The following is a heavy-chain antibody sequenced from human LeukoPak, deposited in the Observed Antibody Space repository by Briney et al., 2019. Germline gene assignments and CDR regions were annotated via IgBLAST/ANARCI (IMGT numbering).Heavy chain of an antibody. V-gene: IGHV3-64*01. CDR3: ARQASSGWYDY. CDR1: GFTFSSYA. CDR2: ISSNGGST. J-gene: IGHJ4*02. Sequence: GGSLRLSCAASGFTFSSYAMHWVRQAPGKGLEYVSAISSNGGSTYYANSVKGRFTISRDNSKNTLYLQMGSLRAEDMAVCYCARQASSGWYDYWGQGTLVTVSS. D-gene: IGHD6-19*01.